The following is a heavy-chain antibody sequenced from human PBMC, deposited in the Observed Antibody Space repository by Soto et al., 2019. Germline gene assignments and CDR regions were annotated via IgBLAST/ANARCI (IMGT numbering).Heavy chain of an antibody. V-gene: IGHV4-30-4*01. CDR3: VRSRQIESGNDYGLDV. D-gene: IGHD2-15*01. CDR1: GVSLNTADTW. CDR2: YHSGGST. Sequence: QVQLQESGSGLVKPSQSLSLTCTVSGVSLNTADTWWSWIRQSPGKGLEFIGYYHSGGSTYYDASFRSRVIISADTSNSQFSLKLSSVTVADTAGYFGVRSRQIESGNDYGLDVWGQGTTVTVSS. J-gene: IGHJ6*02.